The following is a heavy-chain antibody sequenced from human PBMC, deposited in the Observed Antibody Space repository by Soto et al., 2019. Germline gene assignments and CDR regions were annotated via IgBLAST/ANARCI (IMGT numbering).Heavy chain of an antibody. J-gene: IGHJ4*02. CDR2: IIPLFSAA. CDR3: AREDSSGYRFDY. V-gene: IGHV1-69*06. Sequence: QVQLVQSGAEVKKPGSSVKVSCKVSGGTFSTYIISWVRQAPGHGLEWMGGIIPLFSAANYAQKFQGRVTITADKSTSTAYMELSSLRSEDTAIFYCAREDSSGYRFDYWGQGTLVTVST. CDR1: GGTFSTYI. D-gene: IGHD3-22*01.